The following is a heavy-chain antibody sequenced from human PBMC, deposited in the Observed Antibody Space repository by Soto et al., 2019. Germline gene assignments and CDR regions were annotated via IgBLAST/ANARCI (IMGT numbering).Heavy chain of an antibody. Sequence: GGSLRLSCAASGFTFSSYSMNWVRQAPGKGLEWVSSISSSSSYIYYADSVKGRFTISRDNAKNSLYLQMNSLRAEDTAVYYCASDGEQHHPFDYWGQGTLVTVSS. D-gene: IGHD7-27*01. V-gene: IGHV3-21*01. J-gene: IGHJ4*02. CDR1: GFTFSSYS. CDR3: ASDGEQHHPFDY. CDR2: ISSSSSYI.